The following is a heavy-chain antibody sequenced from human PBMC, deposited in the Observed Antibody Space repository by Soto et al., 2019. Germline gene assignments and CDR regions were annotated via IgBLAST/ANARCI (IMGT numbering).Heavy chain of an antibody. CDR3: ARDPSFEAYCGGDCYPFDY. CDR2: INSDGSST. CDR1: GFTFRSYW. D-gene: IGHD2-21*01. J-gene: IGHJ4*02. V-gene: IGHV3-74*01. Sequence: EVQLVESGGGLVQPGGALRLSCAASGFTFRSYWMHWVRQAPGKGLVLVSRINSDGSSTSYADSVKGRFTISRDNAKNTLYLQMNSLRAEDTAVYYCARDPSFEAYCGGDCYPFDYWGQGTLVTVSS.